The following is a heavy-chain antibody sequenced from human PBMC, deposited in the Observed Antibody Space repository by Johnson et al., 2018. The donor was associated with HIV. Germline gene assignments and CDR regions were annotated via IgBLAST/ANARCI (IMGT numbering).Heavy chain of an antibody. CDR1: GFTFSDYY. V-gene: IGHV3-23*04. J-gene: IGHJ3*02. D-gene: IGHD6-6*01. CDR3: AKGVRGSSCYDAFDI. CDR2: ITVSGDNT. Sequence: QLVESGGGLVKPGGSLRLSCAASGFTFSDYYMTWIRQAPGKGLEWVSAITVSGDNTYYADSVKGRFTISRDNSKNTLYLQMSSLRADDTAVYYCAKGVRGSSCYDAFDIWGQGTMVTVS.